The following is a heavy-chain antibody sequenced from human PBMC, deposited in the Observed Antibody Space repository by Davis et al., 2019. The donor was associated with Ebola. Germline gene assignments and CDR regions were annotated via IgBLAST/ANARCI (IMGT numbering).Heavy chain of an antibody. Sequence: ASVQVSCKASGYTFTGYYMHWVRQAPGQGLEWMGWINPNSGGTNYAQKFQGRVTMTRDTSISTADMELRRLRSDDTAVYYCARRRQGSWNPLGYWGQGTMVTVSS. CDR1: GYTFTGYY. D-gene: IGHD1-1*01. CDR2: INPNSGGT. CDR3: ARRRQGSWNPLGY. V-gene: IGHV1-2*02. J-gene: IGHJ3*01.